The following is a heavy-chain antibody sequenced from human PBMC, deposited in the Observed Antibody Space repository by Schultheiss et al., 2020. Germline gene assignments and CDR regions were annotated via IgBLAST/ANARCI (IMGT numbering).Heavy chain of an antibody. CDR2: ISGSGGST. V-gene: IGHV3-23*01. J-gene: IGHJ4*02. D-gene: IGHD3-16*01. Sequence: GESLKISCAASGFTFSSYAMSWVRQAPGKGLEWVSAISGSGGSTYYADSVKGRFTISRDNAKNTLYLQMNSLTDVDTAVYYCAKEAAIQGGFGSWGQGTLVTVSS. CDR1: GFTFSSYA. CDR3: AKEAAIQGGFGS.